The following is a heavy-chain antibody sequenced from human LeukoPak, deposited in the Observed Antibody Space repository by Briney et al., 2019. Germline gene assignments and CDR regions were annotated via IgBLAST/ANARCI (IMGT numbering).Heavy chain of an antibody. D-gene: IGHD3-10*01. CDR2: INHSGST. CDR1: GGSFSGYY. J-gene: IGHJ6*03. V-gene: IGHV4-34*01. CDR3: ASITMVRGVISRYYYYYMDL. Sequence: PSETLSLTCAVYGGSFSGYYWSWIRQPPGKGLEWIGEINHSGSTNYNPSLKSRVTISVDTSKNQFSLKLSSVTAADTAVYYCASITMVRGVISRYYYYYMDLWGKRTTVTVSS.